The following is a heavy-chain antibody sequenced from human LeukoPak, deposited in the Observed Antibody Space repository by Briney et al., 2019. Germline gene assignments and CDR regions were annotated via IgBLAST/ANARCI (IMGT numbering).Heavy chain of an antibody. CDR2: ISYDGSNK. CDR1: GFTFSSYG. Sequence: GGSLRLSCAASGFTFSSYGVHWVRQAPGKGLEWVAVISYDGSNKYYADSVKGRFTISRDNSKNTLYLQMNSLRAEDTAVYYCAKSYGDYEPGGPFYHGMDVWGQGTTVTVPS. V-gene: IGHV3-30*18. CDR3: AKSYGDYEPGGPFYHGMDV. D-gene: IGHD4-17*01. J-gene: IGHJ6*02.